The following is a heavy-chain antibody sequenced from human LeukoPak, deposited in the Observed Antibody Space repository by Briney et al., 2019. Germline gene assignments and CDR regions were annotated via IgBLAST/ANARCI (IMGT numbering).Heavy chain of an antibody. CDR3: ARQGYTYAPFDY. V-gene: IGHV5-51*01. CDR1: GYRFNNYW. D-gene: IGHD5-18*01. J-gene: IGHJ4*02. CDR2: IYPGDSDT. Sequence: GESLKISCKGSGYRFNNYWIGWVRQMPGKGLEWMGIIYPGDSDTRYSPSFRGQVTISADRSISTAYLQWSSLKASDTAMYYCARQGYTYAPFDYWGQGTLVTVSS.